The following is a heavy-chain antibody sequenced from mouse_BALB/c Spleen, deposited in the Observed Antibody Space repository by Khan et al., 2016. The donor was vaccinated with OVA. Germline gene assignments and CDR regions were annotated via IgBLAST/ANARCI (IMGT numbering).Heavy chain of an antibody. V-gene: IGHV5-9*02. CDR3: VRHGGFDPYYAREN. CDR1: GFAFSSYD. J-gene: IGHJ4*01. CDR2: ISSGGSYT. Sequence: EVELVESGGGLVKPGGSLKLSCAASGFAFSSYDMSWVRQTPEKRLEWVATISSGGSYTKYSDSVKGRFIISRDKARNTLYLQMSSLRSEDTALYYCVRHGGFDPYYARENWGQGTSVNVSS.